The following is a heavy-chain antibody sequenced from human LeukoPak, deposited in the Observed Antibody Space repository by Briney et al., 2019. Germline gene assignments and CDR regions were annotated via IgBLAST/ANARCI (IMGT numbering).Heavy chain of an antibody. D-gene: IGHD3-3*01. Sequence: AGGSLRLSCVASGFTFSRHGMHWVRQAPGKGLEWVEFVRYDGSDKYYAESVKGRFTISRDNSENTLYLQMNSLRAEDTAVYYCAKDGYYDFWSGQNAFDYWGQGTLVTVSS. CDR2: VRYDGSDK. CDR3: AKDGYYDFWSGQNAFDY. J-gene: IGHJ4*02. V-gene: IGHV3-30*02. CDR1: GFTFSRHG.